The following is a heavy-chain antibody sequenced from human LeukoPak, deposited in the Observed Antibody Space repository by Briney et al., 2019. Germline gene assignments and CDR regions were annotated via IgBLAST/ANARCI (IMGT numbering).Heavy chain of an antibody. V-gene: IGHV3-30*02. CDR2: IRYDGSNK. Sequence: GWSLRLSCAASGFTFSSYGMHWLRQAPAKGLEGVAFIRYDGSNKYYADSVKGRFTISRDNSKNTLYLQMNSLRAEDTAVYYCAKNKVPQSTVYYYYYMDVWGKGTTVTISS. D-gene: IGHD4-17*01. CDR1: GFTFSSYG. CDR3: AKNKVPQSTVYYYYYMDV. J-gene: IGHJ6*03.